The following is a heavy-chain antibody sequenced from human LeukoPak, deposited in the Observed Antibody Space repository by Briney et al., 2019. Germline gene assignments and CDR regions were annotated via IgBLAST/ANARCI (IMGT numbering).Heavy chain of an antibody. CDR1: GYTFTSYG. CDR3: ARGFGGFNKNWFDP. J-gene: IGHJ5*02. D-gene: IGHD3-16*01. CDR2: ISAYNGNT. Sequence: GASVKVSCKSSGYTFTSYGISWVRQAPGQGLEWMGWISAYNGNTNYAQKLQGRVTMTTDTSTSTAYMELRSLRSDDTAVYYCARGFGGFNKNWFDPWGQGTLVTVSS. V-gene: IGHV1-18*01.